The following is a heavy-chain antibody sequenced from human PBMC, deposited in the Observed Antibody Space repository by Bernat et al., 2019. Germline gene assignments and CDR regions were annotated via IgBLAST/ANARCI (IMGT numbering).Heavy chain of an antibody. D-gene: IGHD4-17*01. CDR1: GYIFTTYA. CDR2: INTNTGNP. CDR3: ARDRGGRLRLFEY. Sequence: QVQLVQSGSELKEPGASVKVSCKASGYIFTTYAMNWVRQAPGRGPEWMGWINTNTGNPTYVQGFTGRFVFSLDTSVSTAYLQISSLKAEDTAAYYCARDRGGRLRLFEYWGQGTLVTVSS. V-gene: IGHV7-4-1*02. J-gene: IGHJ4*02.